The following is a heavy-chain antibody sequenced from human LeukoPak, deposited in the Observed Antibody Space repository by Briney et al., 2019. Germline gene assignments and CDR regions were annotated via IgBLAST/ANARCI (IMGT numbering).Heavy chain of an antibody. J-gene: IGHJ4*02. V-gene: IGHV3-23*01. CDR3: AKDRPLYDSSGYSQIPFDY. CDR1: GFTFSSYA. D-gene: IGHD3-22*01. Sequence: PGGSLRLSCAASGFTFSSYAMSWVRQAPGKGLEWVSAISGSGGSTYYADSVKGRFTISRDNSKNTLYLQMNSLRAEDTAVYYCAKDRPLYDSSGYSQIPFDYWGQGTLVTVSS. CDR2: ISGSGGST.